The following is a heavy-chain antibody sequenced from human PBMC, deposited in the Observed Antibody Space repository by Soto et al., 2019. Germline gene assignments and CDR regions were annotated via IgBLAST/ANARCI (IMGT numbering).Heavy chain of an antibody. V-gene: IGHV3-48*03. D-gene: IGHD3-22*01. Sequence: EVQLVESGGGLVQPGGSLRLSCAASGFTFSSYEMNWVRQAPGKGLEWVSYISSSGSTIYYADSVKGRFTISRDNAKNSLYLQMNSLRAEDTVVYYCASAFSYYDSSAKLLRGYWGQGTLVTVSS. CDR1: GFTFSSYE. CDR2: ISSSGSTI. CDR3: ASAFSYYDSSAKLLRGY. J-gene: IGHJ4*02.